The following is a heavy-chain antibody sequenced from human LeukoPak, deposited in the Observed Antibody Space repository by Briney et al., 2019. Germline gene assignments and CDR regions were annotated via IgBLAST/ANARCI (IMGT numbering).Heavy chain of an antibody. V-gene: IGHV3-53*01. CDR3: ARVSSDSSGWYEFDY. CDR1: GFIVSGNY. CDR2: IYSGGTT. D-gene: IGHD6-19*01. J-gene: IGHJ4*02. Sequence: GGSLRLSCAASGFIVSGNYMSWVRQAPGKGLEWVSVIYSGGTTYYADSVKGRFTISRDNSKNTLYLQMNSLRAEDTAVYYCARVSSDSSGWYEFDYWGQGTLVTVSS.